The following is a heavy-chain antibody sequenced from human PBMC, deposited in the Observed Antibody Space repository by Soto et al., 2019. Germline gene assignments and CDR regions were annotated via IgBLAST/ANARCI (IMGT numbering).Heavy chain of an antibody. V-gene: IGHV4-34*01. CDR1: GGSFSGYY. CDR3: ACSPSSGYYYPHFDY. J-gene: IGHJ4*02. Sequence: SETLSLTCAVYGGSFSGYYWSWIRQPPGKGLEWIGEINHSGSTNYNPSLKSRVTISVDTSKNQFSLKLSSVTAADTAMYYCACSPSSGYYYPHFDYWGQGTLVTVSS. D-gene: IGHD3-22*01. CDR2: INHSGST.